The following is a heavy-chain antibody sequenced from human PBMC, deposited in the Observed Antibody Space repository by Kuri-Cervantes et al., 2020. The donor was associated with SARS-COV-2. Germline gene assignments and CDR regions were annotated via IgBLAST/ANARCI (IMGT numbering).Heavy chain of an antibody. D-gene: IGHD2-21*02. CDR3: AADMAYCGGDCYSNSYYYYGMDV. J-gene: IGHJ6*02. V-gene: IGHV1-69*04. Sequence: SSVKVSCKASGHTFRNYPISWVRQAPGQGLEWMGRIIPILGIANHAQKFQGRVTITADKSTSTASMELSSLRSEDTAVYYCAADMAYCGGDCYSNSYYYYGMDVWGQGTTVTVSS. CDR1: GHTFRNYP. CDR2: IIPILGIA.